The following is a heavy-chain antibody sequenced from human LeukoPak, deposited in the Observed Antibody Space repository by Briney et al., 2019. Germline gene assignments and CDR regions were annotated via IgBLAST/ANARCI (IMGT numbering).Heavy chain of an antibody. D-gene: IGHD1-14*01. Sequence: GGSLRLSCAASGFTLSSYWMHWVRQAPGKGLVWVSRINSDGSDTIYGDSVKGRFTISRDNAKNTLYLQMDSLRAEDTAVYYCVRDGRSAWFDPWGQGTLVTVSS. J-gene: IGHJ5*02. V-gene: IGHV3-74*01. CDR1: GFTLSSYW. CDR2: INSDGSDT. CDR3: VRDGRSAWFDP.